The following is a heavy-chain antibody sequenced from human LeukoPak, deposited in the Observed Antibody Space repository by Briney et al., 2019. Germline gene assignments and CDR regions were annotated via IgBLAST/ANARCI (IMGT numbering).Heavy chain of an antibody. V-gene: IGHV3-48*02. CDR2: ISNGNTE. Sequence: GGSLRLSCAASGFTFSGYGINWVRLAPGNGLEWVSVISNGNTEHYADSVKGRFTVSRDNARNSAYLQMNSLRDEDTAMYYCARDYGYCRGNTCYASFDYWGHGTLVTVSS. J-gene: IGHJ4*01. CDR3: ARDYGYCRGNTCYASFDY. CDR1: GFTFSGYG. D-gene: IGHD2-2*01.